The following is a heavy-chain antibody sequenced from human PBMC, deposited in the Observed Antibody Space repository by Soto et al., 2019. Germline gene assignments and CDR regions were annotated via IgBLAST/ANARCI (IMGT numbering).Heavy chain of an antibody. CDR1: GFTFSSYG. V-gene: IGHV3-30*18. CDR2: ISYDGSNK. CDR3: GKEGGGYVLALDY. J-gene: IGHJ4*02. Sequence: QVQLVESGGGVVQPGRSLRLSCAASGFTFSSYGMHWVRQAPGKGLEWVAVISYDGSNKYYADSVKGRFTISRDDSKNTLYLQMTSMRAEDTAVYYCGKEGGGYVLALDYWGQGTLVTVSS. D-gene: IGHD5-12*01.